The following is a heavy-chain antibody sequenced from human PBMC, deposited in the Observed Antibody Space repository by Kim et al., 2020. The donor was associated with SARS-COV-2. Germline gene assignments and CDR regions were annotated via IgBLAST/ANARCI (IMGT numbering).Heavy chain of an antibody. CDR3: ARHVRVGRHLVH. Sequence: SETLSLTCTVSGVSIDTSDYYWAWIRQPPGQGLEWIATIYFTGTTFYSPSLKSRATVSIDTSKDQFSLDLNSVTTTDTSMYYCARHVRVGRHLVHWG. CDR1: GVSIDTSDYY. CDR2: IYFTGTT. D-gene: IGHD1-26*01. V-gene: IGHV4-39*01. J-gene: IGHJ1*01.